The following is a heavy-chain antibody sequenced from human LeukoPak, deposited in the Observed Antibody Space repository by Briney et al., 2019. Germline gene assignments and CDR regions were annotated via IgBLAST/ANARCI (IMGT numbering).Heavy chain of an antibody. J-gene: IGHJ4*02. Sequence: PGGSLRLSCTASGFTFSDYSMSWVRRAPGAGLEWVSAISPAGDSTTDADSVKGRFTISRDNSKSTLYLQMNGLTAEDTALYYCARRLVTAGITDFFDSWGQGTLVSVSS. V-gene: IGHV3-23*01. CDR1: GFTFSDYS. D-gene: IGHD2-2*01. CDR2: ISPAGDST. CDR3: ARRLVTAGITDFFDS.